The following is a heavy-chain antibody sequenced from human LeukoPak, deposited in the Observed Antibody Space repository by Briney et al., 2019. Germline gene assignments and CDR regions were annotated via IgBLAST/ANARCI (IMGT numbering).Heavy chain of an antibody. V-gene: IGHV3-21*01. CDR3: VKGETRTSITGFDS. D-gene: IGHD1-14*01. CDR2: ISGNNAHI. Sequence: GGSLRLSCTTTGFVFKDYSLNWVRQAPGKGLEWVSSISGNNAHIVYPDSVRGRFTVSRDEAKKSVYLQMNSLRDEDTAVYYCVKGETRTSITGFDSWGQGTLVTVSS. J-gene: IGHJ5*01. CDR1: GFVFKDYS.